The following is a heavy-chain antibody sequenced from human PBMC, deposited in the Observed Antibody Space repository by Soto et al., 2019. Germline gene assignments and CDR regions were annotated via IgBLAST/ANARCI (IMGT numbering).Heavy chain of an antibody. J-gene: IGHJ5*02. D-gene: IGHD3-22*01. CDR2: IYHGGTT. V-gene: IGHV4-30-2*01. CDR3: ARGHYAGSGWPYWFDP. CDR1: GGSISSDGYS. Sequence: QLQLQESGSGLVKPSQTLSLTCAVSGGSISSDGYSWSWIRQAPGKGLEWIGYIYHGGTTYNPSLKTQVTISVDRSKNQFSLKLFSVTAANTAVYYCARGHYAGSGWPYWFDPWGQGTLVTVSS.